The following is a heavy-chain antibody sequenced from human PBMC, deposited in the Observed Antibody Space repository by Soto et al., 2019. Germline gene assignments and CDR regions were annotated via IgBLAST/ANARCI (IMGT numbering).Heavy chain of an antibody. CDR2: ISGSGGST. CDR3: AKGVTTASCYYYYGMDV. Sequence: HPGGSLRLSCAASGFTFSSYAMSWVRQAPGKGLEWVSAISGSGGSTYYADSVNGRFTISRDNSKNTLYLQMNSLRAEDTAVYYCAKGVTTASCYYYYGMDVWGQGTTVTVSS. J-gene: IGHJ6*02. CDR1: GFTFSSYA. D-gene: IGHD4-4*01. V-gene: IGHV3-23*01.